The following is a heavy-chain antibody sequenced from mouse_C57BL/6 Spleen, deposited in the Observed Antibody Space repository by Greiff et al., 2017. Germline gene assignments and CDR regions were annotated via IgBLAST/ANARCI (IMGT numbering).Heavy chain of an antibody. V-gene: IGHV1-82*01. J-gene: IGHJ1*03. CDR2: IYPGDGDT. Sequence: QVQLKQSGPELVKPGASVKISYKASGYAFSSSWMNWVKQRPGKGLEWIGRIYPGDGDTNYNGKFKGKATLTADKSSSTAYMQLSSLTSEDSAVYFCARSDEGYFDVWGTGTTVTVSS. CDR3: ARSDEGYFDV. CDR1: GYAFSSSW.